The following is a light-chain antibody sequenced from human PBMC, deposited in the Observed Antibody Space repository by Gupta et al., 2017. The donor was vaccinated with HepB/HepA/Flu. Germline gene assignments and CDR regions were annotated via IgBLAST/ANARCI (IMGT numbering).Light chain of an antibody. Sequence: QSALTQPASVSGSPGQSITISCTGTSSDIGSYDFVSWYQQHPGKAPKLIISDVTKRPSGVSSRFSGSKSGNTASLTISGRRAEDEADYYCCSYEATIKLLFGGGTKVTVL. V-gene: IGLV2-23*02. J-gene: IGLJ2*01. CDR1: SSDIGSYDF. CDR2: DVT. CDR3: CSYEATIKLL.